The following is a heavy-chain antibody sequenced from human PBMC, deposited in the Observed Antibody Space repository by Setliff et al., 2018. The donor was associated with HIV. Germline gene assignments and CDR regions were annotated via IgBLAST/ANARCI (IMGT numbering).Heavy chain of an antibody. CDR3: IIAYSSGWLAPMGFDS. Sequence: SETLSLTCTVSAGSIRSSTYYWAWIRQPPGKGLGWIGTIYYSGSTYSNPSLKSRATISVDMSKNQFSLRLSSVTAADTAVYYCIIAYSSGWLAPMGFDSWGQGTLVTVSS. J-gene: IGHJ4*02. CDR1: AGSIRSSTYY. V-gene: IGHV4-39*01. CDR2: IYYSGST. D-gene: IGHD6-19*01.